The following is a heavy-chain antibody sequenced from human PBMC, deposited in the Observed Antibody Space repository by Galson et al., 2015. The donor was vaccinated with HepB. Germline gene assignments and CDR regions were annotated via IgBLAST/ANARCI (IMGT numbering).Heavy chain of an antibody. D-gene: IGHD4-17*01. CDR3: ARVDYGDGYWYFDL. CDR2: IIPIFGTA. J-gene: IGHJ2*01. Sequence: SVKVSCKASGGTFSSYAISWVRQAPGQGLEWMGGIIPIFGTANYAQKFQGRVTITADESTSTAYMELSSLRSEDTAVYYCARVDYGDGYWYFDLWGRGTLVTVSS. V-gene: IGHV1-69*13. CDR1: GGTFSSYA.